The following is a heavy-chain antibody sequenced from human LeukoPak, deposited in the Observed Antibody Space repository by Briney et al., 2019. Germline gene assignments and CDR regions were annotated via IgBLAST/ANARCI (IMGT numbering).Heavy chain of an antibody. J-gene: IGHJ2*01. V-gene: IGHV4-59*01. CDR1: GGTIRSYY. CDR3: ARDTSSLWYFDL. Sequence: SETLSLTCTVSGGTIRSYYWSWIRQPPGKGLEWIGYVFYTGLTNYNPSLESRVTISVDTSKNQLSLKLSSLTAADTAVYFCARDTSSLWYFDLWGRGTLVTVSS. CDR2: VFYTGLT. D-gene: IGHD3-16*01.